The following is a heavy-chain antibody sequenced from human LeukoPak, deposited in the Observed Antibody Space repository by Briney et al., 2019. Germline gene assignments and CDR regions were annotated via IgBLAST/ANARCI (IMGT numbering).Heavy chain of an antibody. CDR2: ISAYNGNT. CDR3: AITYYYDSSGYYYETAFDY. J-gene: IGHJ4*02. D-gene: IGHD3-22*01. V-gene: IGHV1-18*01. CDR1: GYTFTSYG. Sequence: ASVKVSCKASGYTFTSYGISWVRQAPGQGLEWMGWISAYNGNTNYAQKLQGRVTMTTDTSTSTAYMELRSLRSDDTAVYYCAITYYYDSSGYYYETAFDYWGQGTLVTVSS.